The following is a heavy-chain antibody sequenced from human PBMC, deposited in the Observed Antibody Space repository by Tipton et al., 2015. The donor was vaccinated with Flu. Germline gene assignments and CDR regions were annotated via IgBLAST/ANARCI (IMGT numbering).Heavy chain of an antibody. V-gene: IGHV4-61*02. D-gene: IGHD3-3*01. Sequence: TLSLTCTVSGGTISSGSYYWSWIRHPAGKGLEWIGRIYTSGSTNYNPSLKSRVTISVDTSKNQFSLKLSSVTAADTAVYYCARQTYDFWSGYPYYYYGMDVWGQGTTVTVSS. CDR3: ARQTYDFWSGYPYYYYGMDV. CDR1: GGTISSGSYY. CDR2: IYTSGST. J-gene: IGHJ6*02.